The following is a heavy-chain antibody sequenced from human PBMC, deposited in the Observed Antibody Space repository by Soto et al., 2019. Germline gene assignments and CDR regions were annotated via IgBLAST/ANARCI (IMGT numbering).Heavy chain of an antibody. J-gene: IGHJ3*02. Sequence: PSETLSLTCTVSVGSISSYYWSWIRQPPGKGLEWIGYIYYSGSTNYNPSLKSRVTISVDTSKNQFSLKLSSVTAADTAVYYCARPVVMTAHDAFDIWGQGTMVTVSS. CDR1: VGSISSYY. CDR3: ARPVVMTAHDAFDI. V-gene: IGHV4-59*01. D-gene: IGHD2-21*02. CDR2: IYYSGST.